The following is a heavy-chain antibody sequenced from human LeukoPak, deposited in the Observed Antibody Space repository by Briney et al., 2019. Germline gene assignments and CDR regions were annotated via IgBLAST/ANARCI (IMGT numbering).Heavy chain of an antibody. J-gene: IGHJ4*02. V-gene: IGHV3-21*01. CDR1: GFTFSSYS. Sequence: GGSLRLSSAASGFTFSSYSMNWVRQAPGKGLEWVSSISSSSSYIYYADSVKGRSTISRDNAKVSLYLEMNSLRAEDTAVYYCARALRRGDYWGQGTLVTVSS. CDR3: ARALRRGDY. CDR2: ISSSSSYI. D-gene: IGHD4-17*01.